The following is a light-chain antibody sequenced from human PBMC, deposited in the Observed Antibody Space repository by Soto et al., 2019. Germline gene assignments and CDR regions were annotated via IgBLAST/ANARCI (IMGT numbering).Light chain of an antibody. V-gene: IGKV1-33*01. CDR3: QHYDNFAPT. CDR1: QDISNY. CDR2: DAS. Sequence: DIKMSLSPSSLSANVGDRVTITCQARQDISNYLTWYQQKPGKAPKLLIYDASNLETGVPSRFSGSGSGTDFTFTISSLQPEDFATYYCQHYDNFAPTFGG. J-gene: IGKJ4*02.